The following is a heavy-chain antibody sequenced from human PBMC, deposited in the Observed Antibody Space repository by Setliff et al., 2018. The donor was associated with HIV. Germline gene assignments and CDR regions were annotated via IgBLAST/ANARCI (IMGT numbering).Heavy chain of an antibody. V-gene: IGHV4-61*02. CDR2: IYTSGST. CDR3: ARGTTVSSRFDF. Sequence: PSETLSLTCSVSGGSISNGDYYWSWIRQPAEKGLEWIGRIYTSGSTNYNPSLKSRVTISLDIPKNQISLRLNSVTAADTAVYYCARGTTVSSRFDFWGQGTLVTVSS. CDR1: GGSISNGDYY. J-gene: IGHJ4*02. D-gene: IGHD4-17*01.